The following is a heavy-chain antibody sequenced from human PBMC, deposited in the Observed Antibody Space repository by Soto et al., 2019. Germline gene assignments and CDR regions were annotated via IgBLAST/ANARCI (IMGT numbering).Heavy chain of an antibody. CDR3: ARGAGTVPAASLDY. D-gene: IGHD2-2*01. CDR2: INHSGST. V-gene: IGHV4-34*01. CDR1: GGSFSGYY. J-gene: IGHJ4*02. Sequence: QVQLQQWGAGLLKPSETLSLTCAVYGGSFSGYYWSWIRQPPGKGLEWIGEINHSGSTNYNPSLKSRVTISVDTSKNQFSLKLSSVTAADTAVYYCARGAGTVPAASLDYWGQGTLVTVSS.